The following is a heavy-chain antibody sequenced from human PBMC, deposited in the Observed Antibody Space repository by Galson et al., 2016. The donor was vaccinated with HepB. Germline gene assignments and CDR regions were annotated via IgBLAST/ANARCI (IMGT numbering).Heavy chain of an antibody. CDR2: INGAGGST. Sequence: SLRLSCAASGFSVSRHYMSWVRQAPGKGLEWVSGINGAGGSTYYADSVKGRFTISRDNSNNTLYLQMSSLKVEDTAMYYCAKDRYWNRDFDYWGQGTLVTVSS. CDR3: AKDRYWNRDFDY. V-gene: IGHV3-23*01. CDR1: GFSVSRHY. J-gene: IGHJ4*02. D-gene: IGHD1-1*01.